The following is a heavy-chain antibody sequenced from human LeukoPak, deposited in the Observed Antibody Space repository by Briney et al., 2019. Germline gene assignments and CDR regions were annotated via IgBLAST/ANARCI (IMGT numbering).Heavy chain of an antibody. J-gene: IGHJ5*02. CDR1: GYTFTSYA. D-gene: IGHD2-2*01. Sequence: ASVKVSCTASGYTFTSYAISWVRQAPGQGLEWMGGIIPIFGTANYAQKFQGRVTITADESTSTAYMELSSLRSEDTAVYYCARSSPTTVVVPAAINWFDPWGQGTLVTVSS. V-gene: IGHV1-69*13. CDR3: ARSSPTTVVVPAAINWFDP. CDR2: IIPIFGTA.